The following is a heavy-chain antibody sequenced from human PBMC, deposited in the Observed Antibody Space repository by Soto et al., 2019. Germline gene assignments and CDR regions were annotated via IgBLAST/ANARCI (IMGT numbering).Heavy chain of an antibody. D-gene: IGHD3-10*01. Sequence: PGGSLRLSCAASGFTFSNYGMHWVRQAPGKGLEWVALMWYDGSNTYYVDSVKGRFTISRDNSKNTLFLQMNSLRAEDTAVYYCAKDGHGSGSYYTDWGQGTLVTVSS. CDR3: AKDGHGSGSYYTD. CDR1: GFTFSNYG. V-gene: IGHV3-33*06. CDR2: MWYDGSNT. J-gene: IGHJ4*02.